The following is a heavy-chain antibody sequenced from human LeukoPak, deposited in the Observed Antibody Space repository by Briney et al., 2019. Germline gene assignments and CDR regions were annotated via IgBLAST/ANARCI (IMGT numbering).Heavy chain of an antibody. CDR2: ISGSGGST. V-gene: IGHV3-23*01. D-gene: IGHD2-2*01. CDR3: AKDGGYCSSPAACDPNWFDP. CDR1: GFTFSSYA. Sequence: TGGSLRLSCAASGFTFSSYAMSRVRQAPGKGLEWVSAISGSGGSTYYADSVKGRFTISRDNSKNTLYLQMNSLRAEDTAVYYCAKDGGYCSSPAACDPNWFDPWGQGTLVTVSS. J-gene: IGHJ5*02.